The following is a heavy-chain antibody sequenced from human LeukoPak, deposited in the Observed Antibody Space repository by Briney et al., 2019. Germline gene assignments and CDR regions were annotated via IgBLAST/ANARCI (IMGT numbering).Heavy chain of an antibody. CDR3: ARRSDCSSTSCYRGAFDY. V-gene: IGHV4-34*01. J-gene: IGHJ4*02. CDR1: GGSFSGYY. CDR2: INHSGST. D-gene: IGHD2-2*02. Sequence: PETLSLTCAVYGGSFSGYYWSWIRQPPGKGLEWIGEINHSGSTNYNPSLKSRVTISVDTSKNQFSLKLSSVTAADTAVYYCARRSDCSSTSCYRGAFDYWGQGTLVTVSS.